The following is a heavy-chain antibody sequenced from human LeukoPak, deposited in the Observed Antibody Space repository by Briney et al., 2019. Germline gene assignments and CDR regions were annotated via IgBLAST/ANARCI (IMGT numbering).Heavy chain of an antibody. CDR2: IYYSGNT. Sequence: WETLSLTCSVSGGSISSSDYYWGWIRQPPGKGLEWIGNIYYSGNTYYNPSLKSRVTISVDTSKNQFSLKLSSVTAADTAVYYCARDRYTVVSWYFDLWGRGTLVTVSS. CDR1: GGSISSSDYY. J-gene: IGHJ2*01. V-gene: IGHV4-39*07. D-gene: IGHD4-23*01. CDR3: ARDRYTVVSWYFDL.